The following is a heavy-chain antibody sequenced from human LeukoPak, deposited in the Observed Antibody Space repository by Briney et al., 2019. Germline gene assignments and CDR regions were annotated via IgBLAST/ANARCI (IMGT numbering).Heavy chain of an antibody. CDR3: ARERHPGIAVAEYDY. J-gene: IGHJ4*02. CDR1: GGSISSYY. CDR2: IYYSGST. V-gene: IGHV4-59*01. D-gene: IGHD6-19*01. Sequence: SETLSLTCTVSGGSISSYYWSWIRQPPGKGLEWIGYIYYSGSTNYNPSLKSRVTISEDTSKNQFSLKLSSVTAADTAVYYCARERHPGIAVAEYDYWGQGTLVTVSS.